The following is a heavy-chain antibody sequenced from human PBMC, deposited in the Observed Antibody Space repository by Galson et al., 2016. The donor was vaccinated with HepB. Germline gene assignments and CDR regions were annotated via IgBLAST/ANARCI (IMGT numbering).Heavy chain of an antibody. CDR3: ATHMGRYDYWSGYKSHYYYGLAV. Sequence: SLRLSCAVPGFTFSTYWMSWVRQAPGKGLEWVANINQDGREKYYVDSVKGRFTISRDNAENSLFLRMNSLRVEDTAVYYCATHMGRYDYWSGYKSHYYYGLAVWGQGTTVTGAS. CDR1: GFTFSTYW. D-gene: IGHD3-3*01. V-gene: IGHV3-7*01. CDR2: INQDGREK. J-gene: IGHJ6*02.